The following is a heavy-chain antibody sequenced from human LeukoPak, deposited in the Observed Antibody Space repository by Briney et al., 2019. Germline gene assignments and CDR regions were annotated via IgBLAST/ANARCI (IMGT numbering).Heavy chain of an antibody. J-gene: IGHJ4*02. CDR2: INHSGST. CDR3: ARGYSSSSDFDY. D-gene: IGHD6-6*01. V-gene: IGHV4-34*01. CDR1: GGSFSGYY. Sequence: SETLSLTCAVYGGSFSGYYWSWIRQPPGKGLEWIGEINHSGSTNYNPSLKSRVTISVDTSKNQFSLKLSSVTAADTAAYYCARGYSSSSDFDYWGQGTLVTVSS.